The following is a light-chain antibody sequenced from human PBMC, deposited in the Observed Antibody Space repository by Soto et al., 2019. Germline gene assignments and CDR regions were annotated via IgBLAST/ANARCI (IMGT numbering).Light chain of an antibody. CDR2: DAS. Sequence: EIVLTQSPATLSLSPGERATLSCRASQSLDGYLAWYQQKPGQAPRLLIYDASNRATGVPARFSGSGSGTDFTLTISSLEPEDFGVYYCQQRSSWPVTFGGGTMVEIK. J-gene: IGKJ4*01. CDR3: QQRSSWPVT. V-gene: IGKV3-11*01. CDR1: QSLDGY.